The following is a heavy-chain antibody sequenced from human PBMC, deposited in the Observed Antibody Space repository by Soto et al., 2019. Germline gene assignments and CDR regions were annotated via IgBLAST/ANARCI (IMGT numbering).Heavy chain of an antibody. Sequence: GGSLRLSCAASGLTFSSDWMHWFRQAPGKGLMWVSRIDSGGRTTTYADSVKGRFTISRDNTKNTLYLQMNGLRAEDTALYYCARWFTYGNFDYFDYWGQGTQVTVSS. V-gene: IGHV3-74*01. CDR1: GLTFSSDW. CDR3: ARWFTYGNFDYFDY. CDR2: IDSGGRTT. D-gene: IGHD3-10*01. J-gene: IGHJ4*02.